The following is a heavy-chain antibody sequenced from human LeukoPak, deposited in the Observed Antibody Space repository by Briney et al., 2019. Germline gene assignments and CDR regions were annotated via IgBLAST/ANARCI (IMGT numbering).Heavy chain of an antibody. Sequence: ASVKVSCKASGYTFTSYDINWVRQATGQGLEWMGWVNPNSGNTGYAQKFQGRVTMTRNTSISTAYMELSSLRSEDTAVYYCARYLELELRIEYGMDVWGQGTTVTVSS. V-gene: IGHV1-8*01. CDR3: ARYLELELRIEYGMDV. J-gene: IGHJ6*02. D-gene: IGHD1-7*01. CDR1: GYTFTSYD. CDR2: VNPNSGNT.